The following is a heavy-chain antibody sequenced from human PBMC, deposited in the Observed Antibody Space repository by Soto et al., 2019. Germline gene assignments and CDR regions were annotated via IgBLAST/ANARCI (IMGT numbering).Heavy chain of an antibody. CDR1: GGSISSGVYY. CDR2: IAYSGST. CDR3: AIYDSSGSRGFQH. D-gene: IGHD3-22*01. V-gene: IGHV4-31*03. J-gene: IGHJ1*01. Sequence: QVQLQESGPGLVKPSQTLSLTCTVSGGSISSGVYYWSWIRQHPGKGLEWIGYIAYSGSTYYNPYLXXRXPISVDTSKSQFSLKLSSVTAADTAVYYCAIYDSSGSRGFQHWGQGTLVTVSS.